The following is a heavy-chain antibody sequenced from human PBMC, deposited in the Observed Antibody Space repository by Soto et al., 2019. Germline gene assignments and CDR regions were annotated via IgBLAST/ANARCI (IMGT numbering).Heavy chain of an antibody. J-gene: IGHJ4*01. CDR3: ARDLIVFDTTGFHF. CDR1: GDPIGSGDFY. V-gene: IGHV4-30-4*01. D-gene: IGHD3-9*01. CDR2: IHHSGTT. Sequence: QVLLQESGPGLVKASQTLSLDCTVSGDPIGSGDFYWTWIRQTPERGLEWIGNIHHSGTTSYNPSLGSQLSISMDTSRNVFSLSLTSVTVADTAVYFCARDLIVFDTTGFHFWGRGILVSV.